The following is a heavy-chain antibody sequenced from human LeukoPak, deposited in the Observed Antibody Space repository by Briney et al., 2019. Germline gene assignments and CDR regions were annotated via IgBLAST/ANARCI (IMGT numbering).Heavy chain of an antibody. V-gene: IGHV3-48*03. J-gene: IGHJ4*02. Sequence: GGSLRLSCAASGFTFSSYEMNWVRQAPGKGLEWVSYISSSGSTIYYADSVKGRFTISRDNAKNSLYLQMNRLRAEDTAVYYCARGSGSYPDYWGQGTLVTVSS. D-gene: IGHD1-26*01. CDR1: GFTFSSYE. CDR2: ISSSGSTI. CDR3: ARGSGSYPDY.